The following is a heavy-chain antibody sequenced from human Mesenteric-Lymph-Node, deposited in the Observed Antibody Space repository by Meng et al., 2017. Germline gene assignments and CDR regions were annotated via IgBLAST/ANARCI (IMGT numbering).Heavy chain of an antibody. V-gene: IGHV3-74*01. CDR1: GFTFTSYS. CDR3: AREDGIVGVNSAFDI. CDR2: ITVDESDA. Sequence: GGSLRLSCAASGFTFTSYSMHWFRQVPGKGPVWVSRITVDESDALYADSVKGRFTVSRDNAKNSLYLQMNSLRVDDTAVYYCAREDGIVGVNSAFDIWGQGTMVTVSS. J-gene: IGHJ3*02. D-gene: IGHD1-26*01.